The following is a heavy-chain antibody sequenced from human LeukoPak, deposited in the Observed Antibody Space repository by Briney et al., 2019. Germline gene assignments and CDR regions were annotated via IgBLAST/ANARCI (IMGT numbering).Heavy chain of an antibody. Sequence: ASVKVSCKASGYTFTGYYMHWVRQAPGQGLEWMGWINPNSGGTNYAQKFQGRVTMTRDTSISTAYMELSRLRSDDTAVYYCARDGRYSSSWVGWFDPWGQGTLVNVSS. CDR1: GYTFTGYY. CDR3: ARDGRYSSSWVGWFDP. J-gene: IGHJ5*02. CDR2: INPNSGGT. D-gene: IGHD6-13*01. V-gene: IGHV1-2*02.